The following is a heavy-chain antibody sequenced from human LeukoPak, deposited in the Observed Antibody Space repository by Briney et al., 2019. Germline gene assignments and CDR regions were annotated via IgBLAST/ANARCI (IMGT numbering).Heavy chain of an antibody. CDR2: INDDGSAT. Sequence: SGGSLRLSCAASGFTFSNYWMHWVRQVPGKGLVWVSRINDDGSATFYADSVKGRFTISSDNAKNSLYLQMNSLRAEDTALYHCARGGYCSSTSCYFGYYYYYMDVWGKGTTVTISS. CDR3: ARGGYCSSTSCYFGYYYYYMDV. J-gene: IGHJ6*03. D-gene: IGHD2-2*01. V-gene: IGHV3-74*01. CDR1: GFTFSNYW.